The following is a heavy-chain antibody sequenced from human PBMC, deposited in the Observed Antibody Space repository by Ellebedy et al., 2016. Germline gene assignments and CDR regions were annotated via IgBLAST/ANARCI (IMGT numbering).Heavy chain of an antibody. Sequence: SETLSLXXTVSGGSVSSDSCYWSWIRQPPGKGLEWIGYIYYSGSTDYNPSLKSRVSISVDTSKNQFSLKLSSVTAADTAVYYCARDVIPPTNYYYYYMDVWGKGTTVTVSS. V-gene: IGHV4-61*01. D-gene: IGHD2-21*01. CDR2: IYYSGST. J-gene: IGHJ6*03. CDR1: GGSVSSDSCY. CDR3: ARDVIPPTNYYYYYMDV.